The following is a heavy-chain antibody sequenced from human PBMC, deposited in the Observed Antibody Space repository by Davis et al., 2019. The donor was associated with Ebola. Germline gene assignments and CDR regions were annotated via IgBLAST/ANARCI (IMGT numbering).Heavy chain of an antibody. CDR2: IYYSGST. CDR3: ARGYRRFLGELSFGY. J-gene: IGHJ4*02. V-gene: IGHV4-59*12. CDR1: GGSISSYY. D-gene: IGHD3-16*02. Sequence: GSLRLSCTVSGGSISSYYWSWIRQPPGKGLEYIGYIYYSGSTNYNPSLKSRVTISVDTSKNQFSLKLSSVTAADTAVYYCARGYRRFLGELSFGYWGQGTLVTVSS.